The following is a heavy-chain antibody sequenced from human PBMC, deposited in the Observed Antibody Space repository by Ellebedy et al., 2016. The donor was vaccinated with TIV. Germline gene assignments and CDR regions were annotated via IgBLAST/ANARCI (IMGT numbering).Heavy chain of an antibody. CDR2: IIPIFGTA. CDR1: GGTFSSYA. D-gene: IGHD3-10*01. CDR3: AASPFYGLRYYFDY. Sequence: SVKVSXXASGGTFSSYAISWVRQAPGQGLEWMGGIIPIFGTANYAQKFQGRVTITADKSTSTAYMELSSLRSEDTAVYYCAASPFYGLRYYFDYWGQGTLVTVSS. V-gene: IGHV1-69*06. J-gene: IGHJ4*02.